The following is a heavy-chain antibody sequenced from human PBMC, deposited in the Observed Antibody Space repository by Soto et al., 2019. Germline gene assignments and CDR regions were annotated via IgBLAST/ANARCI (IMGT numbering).Heavy chain of an antibody. V-gene: IGHV1-69*12. D-gene: IGHD4-17*01. Sequence: QVQLVQSGAEVKKPGSSVKVSCKASGGTFNTHNIAWVRQAPGQGLEWMGGIVPLFGTTDYAPKFQGRVTITADESTTTAYMELSSLRYEDAAVSYCARGDDYGAVFDSWVQGTLVTVSS. CDR1: GGTFNTHN. J-gene: IGHJ5*01. CDR2: IVPLFGTT. CDR3: ARGDDYGAVFDS.